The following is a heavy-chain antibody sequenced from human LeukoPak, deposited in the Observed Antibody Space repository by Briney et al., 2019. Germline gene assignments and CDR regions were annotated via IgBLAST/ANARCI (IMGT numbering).Heavy chain of an antibody. CDR1: GGSISSSSYY. CDR2: IHYTGTT. V-gene: IGHV4-39*01. J-gene: IGHJ4*02. D-gene: IGHD4-11*01. CDR3: TRRPHSYFAD. Sequence: PSETLSLTCTVSGGSISSSSYYWGWIRQPPGKGMEWIGTIHYTGTTYYNPSLKSRVIISVDTSKNQFSLKLTSVTATDTAVYYCTRRPHSYFADWGQGTLVTVSS.